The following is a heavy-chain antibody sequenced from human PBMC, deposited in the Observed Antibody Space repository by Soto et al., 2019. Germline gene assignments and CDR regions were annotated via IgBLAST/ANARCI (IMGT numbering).Heavy chain of an antibody. D-gene: IGHD3-22*01. CDR2: IYPSDSYT. Sequence: ESLKSSCTSTGYSFSSYLIVWVRQMPGKGLEWMGIIYPSDSYTNYSPSFQGHVTISADKSISTAYLQWSSLKASDTAMYYCATPTYYDSSGYYPIYYGMDVWGQGTTVTVSS. CDR3: ATPTYYDSSGYYPIYYGMDV. V-gene: IGHV5-10-1*01. J-gene: IGHJ6*02. CDR1: GYSFSSYL.